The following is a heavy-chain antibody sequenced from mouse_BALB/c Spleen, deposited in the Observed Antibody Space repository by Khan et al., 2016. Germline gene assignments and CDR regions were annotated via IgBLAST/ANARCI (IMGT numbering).Heavy chain of an antibody. CDR2: ITYSGST. V-gene: IGHV3-2*02. Sequence: EVQLQESGPGLVKPSQSLSLTCTVTGYSITSDYAWNWIRQFPGNRLEWLGYITYSGSTTYNPSLKSRISITRDTSKNQFFLQLNSVITEDTATYYWANDVYFPAWFAYWGQGTLVTVSA. J-gene: IGHJ3*01. CDR3: ANDVYFPAWFAY. D-gene: IGHD2-3*01. CDR1: GYSITSDYA.